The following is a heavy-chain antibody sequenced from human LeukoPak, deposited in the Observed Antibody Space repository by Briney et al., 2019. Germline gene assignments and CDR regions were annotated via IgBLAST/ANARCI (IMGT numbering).Heavy chain of an antibody. J-gene: IGHJ4*02. CDR1: GFTVSSNY. CDR3: ARGGYSYGKLDY. CDR2: IYSGGST. D-gene: IGHD5-18*01. Sequence: GGSLRLSCAASGFTVSSNYMSWVRQAPGKGLEWVSVIYSGGSTYYADSVKGRFTISRDNSQNTLYLQMNSLRAEDTAVYCCARGGYSYGKLDYWGQGTLVTVFS. V-gene: IGHV3-53*01.